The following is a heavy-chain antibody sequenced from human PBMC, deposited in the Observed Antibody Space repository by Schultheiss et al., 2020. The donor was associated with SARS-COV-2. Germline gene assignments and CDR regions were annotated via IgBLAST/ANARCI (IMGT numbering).Heavy chain of an antibody. CDR2: ISYDGSNK. Sequence: GESLKISCAASGFTFSSYAMHWVRQAPGKGLEWVAVISYDGSNKYYADSVKGRFTISRDNSKNTLYLQMNSLRAEDTAVYYCAKEPTRSGYWGQGTLVTVSS. CDR1: GFTFSSYA. V-gene: IGHV3-30*07. D-gene: IGHD2-15*01. J-gene: IGHJ4*02. CDR3: AKEPTRSGY.